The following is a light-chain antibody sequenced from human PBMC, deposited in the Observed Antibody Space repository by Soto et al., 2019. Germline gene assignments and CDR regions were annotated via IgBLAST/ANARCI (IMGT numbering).Light chain of an antibody. CDR3: QQYGSSPWT. V-gene: IGKV3-20*01. CDR1: QSVSSSY. Sequence: EIVLTQSPGTLSLSAGERATLSCRASQSVSSSYLAWYQQKPGQAPRLLIYGVSGRATGIPDRFGGSGSGTDFTLTISRLEPEDFAVYYCQQYGSSPWTFGQGTKLEIK. J-gene: IGKJ2*02. CDR2: GVS.